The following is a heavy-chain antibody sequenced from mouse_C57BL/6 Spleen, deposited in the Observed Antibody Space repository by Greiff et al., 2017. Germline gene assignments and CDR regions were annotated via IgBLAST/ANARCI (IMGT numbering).Heavy chain of an antibody. CDR2: IYPGDGDT. J-gene: IGHJ2*01. CDR3: ARPLGHYYGSSFDY. D-gene: IGHD1-1*01. V-gene: IGHV1-82*01. CDR1: GYAFSSSW. Sequence: VVEPGASVKISCKASGYAFSSSWMNWVKQRPGKGLEWIGRIYPGDGDTNYNGKFKGKATLTADKSSSTAYMQLSSLTSEDSAVYFCARPLGHYYGSSFDYWGQGTTLTVSS.